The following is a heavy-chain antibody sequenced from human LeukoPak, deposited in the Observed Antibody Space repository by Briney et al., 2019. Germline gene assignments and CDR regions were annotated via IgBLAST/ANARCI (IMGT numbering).Heavy chain of an antibody. CDR1: GYTFTAYY. J-gene: IGHJ4*02. CDR3: ARAPTFYDSSGYTYYFDY. V-gene: IGHV1-2*02. Sequence: GASVKVSCKASGYTFTAYYMHWVRQAPGQGLEWMGWINPNSGGTNYAQKFQGRVTMTRDTSISTAYMELSRLRSDDTAVYYCARAPTFYDSSGYTYYFDYWGQGTLVTVSS. CDR2: INPNSGGT. D-gene: IGHD3-22*01.